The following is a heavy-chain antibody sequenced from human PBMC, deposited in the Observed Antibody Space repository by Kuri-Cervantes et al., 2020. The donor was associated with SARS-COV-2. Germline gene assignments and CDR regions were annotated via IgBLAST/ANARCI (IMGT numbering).Heavy chain of an antibody. CDR2: ISGSGSYI. V-gene: IGHV3-21*01. Sequence: GESLKISCAASGFTFSSYWMSWVRQAPGKALEWVSSISGSGSYIYYADSMKGRFTISKESGENSLYLHMNSLRGDDTAVYYCARVAGEGPIYYYYMDVWGKGTTVTVSS. J-gene: IGHJ6*03. CDR1: GFTFSSYW. CDR3: ARVAGEGPIYYYYMDV. D-gene: IGHD3-10*01.